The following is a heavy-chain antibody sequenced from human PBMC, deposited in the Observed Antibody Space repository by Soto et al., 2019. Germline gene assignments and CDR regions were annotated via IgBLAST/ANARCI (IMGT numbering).Heavy chain of an antibody. D-gene: IGHD4-17*01. J-gene: IGHJ4*02. CDR3: AKVGGDGPYFDY. V-gene: IGHV3-74*01. CDR1: GFTFSSYW. CDR2: INGSGSST. Sequence: GSLRLSCAASGFTFSSYWMHWVRQAPGKGLVWVSAINGSGSSTSYADSVKGRFTISRDNSKNTLYLQMNSLRAEDTAVYYCAKVGGDGPYFDYWGQGTLVTVSS.